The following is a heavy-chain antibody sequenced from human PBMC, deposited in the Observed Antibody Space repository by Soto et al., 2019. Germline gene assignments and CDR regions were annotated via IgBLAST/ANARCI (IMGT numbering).Heavy chain of an antibody. CDR1: GGTFSSYT. CDR3: ARDSYYGSGSSSS. V-gene: IGHV1-69*08. CDR2: IIPILGIA. J-gene: IGHJ4*02. D-gene: IGHD3-10*01. Sequence: QVQLVQSGAEVKKPGSSVMVSCKDSGGTFSSYTISWVRQAPGQGLEWMGRIIPILGIANYAQKFQGRVTITADKSTSTAYMELSSLRSEDTAVYYCARDSYYGSGSSSSWGQGTLVTVSS.